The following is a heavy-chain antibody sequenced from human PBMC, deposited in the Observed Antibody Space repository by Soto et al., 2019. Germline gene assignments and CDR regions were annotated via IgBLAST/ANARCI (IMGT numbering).Heavy chain of an antibody. V-gene: IGHV3-33*07. D-gene: IGHD4-17*01. J-gene: IGHJ2*01. CDR3: ARGGDGGKNWYFDL. CDR2: IWSDGSNK. Sequence: GGSLRLSCATSGFTFRGYVMYWVRQAPGRGPEWVAGIWSDGSNKKYADSVKGRFSLSRDNSRNTLYLQMTSLRVEDTAVYYCARGGDGGKNWYFDLWGRGTLVTVSS. CDR1: GFTFRGYV.